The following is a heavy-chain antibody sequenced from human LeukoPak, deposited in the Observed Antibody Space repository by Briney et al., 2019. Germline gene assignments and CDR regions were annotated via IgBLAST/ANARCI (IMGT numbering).Heavy chain of an antibody. J-gene: IGHJ4*02. V-gene: IGHV3-33*01. Sequence: PGGSLRLSCAASGFSFRSSGMHWVRQAPGKGLEWVAVVWYDGSNKYYGDSVKGRFTISRDNSKNTLYLQMNSLRAEDTAAYYCARDSRRGGIAARPSDYWGQGTLVAVSS. CDR1: GFSFRSSG. CDR2: VWYDGSNK. CDR3: ARDSRRGGIAARPSDY. D-gene: IGHD6-6*01.